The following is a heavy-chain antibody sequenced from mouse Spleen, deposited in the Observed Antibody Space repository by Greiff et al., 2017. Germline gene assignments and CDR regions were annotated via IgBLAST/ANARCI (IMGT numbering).Heavy chain of an antibody. J-gene: IGHJ4*01. D-gene: IGHD1-2*01. CDR1: GFTFSDYG. Sequence: EVQRVESGGGLVKPGGSLKLSCAASGFTFSDYGMHWVRQAPEKGLEWVAYISSGSSTIYYADTVKGRFTISRDNAKNTLFLQMTSLRSEDTAMYYCARWLPYYAMDYWGQGTSVTVSS. V-gene: IGHV5-17*01. CDR2: ISSGSSTI. CDR3: ARWLPYYAMDY.